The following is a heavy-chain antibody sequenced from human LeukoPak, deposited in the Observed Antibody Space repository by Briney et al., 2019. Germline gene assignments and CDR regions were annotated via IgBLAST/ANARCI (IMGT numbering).Heavy chain of an antibody. CDR3: ARDTVVVPAAIPKVYFDY. V-gene: IGHV1-2*04. CDR1: GYTFTGYY. Sequence: GASVKVSCKASGYTFTGYYMHWVRQAPGQGLEWMGWINPNSGGTNYAQKFQGWVTMTRDTSISTAYMELRSLRSDDTAVYYCARDTVVVPAAIPKVYFDYWGQGTLVTVSS. CDR2: INPNSGGT. D-gene: IGHD2-2*02. J-gene: IGHJ4*02.